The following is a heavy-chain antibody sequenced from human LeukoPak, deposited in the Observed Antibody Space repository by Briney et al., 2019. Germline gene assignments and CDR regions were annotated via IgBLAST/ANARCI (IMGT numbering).Heavy chain of an antibody. Sequence: SETLSLTCAVYGGSFSGYYWSWIRQPPGKGLEWIGEINHSGSTNYNPSLKSRVTISVDTSKNQFSLKLSSVTAADTAVYYCARGVTMVRGVIPHYYYGMDVWGQGTRSPSP. D-gene: IGHD3-10*01. CDR1: GGSFSGYY. J-gene: IGHJ6*02. CDR2: INHSGST. V-gene: IGHV4-34*01. CDR3: ARGVTMVRGVIPHYYYGMDV.